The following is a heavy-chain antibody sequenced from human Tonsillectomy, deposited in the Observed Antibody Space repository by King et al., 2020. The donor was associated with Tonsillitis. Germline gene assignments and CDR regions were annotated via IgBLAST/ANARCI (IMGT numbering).Heavy chain of an antibody. V-gene: IGHV4-39*07. CDR1: GGSISRDSYY. Sequence: QLQESGPGLVKPSETLSLTCTVSGGSISRDSYYWGWIRQPPGKGLEWIGSIYYSGSSYYNSSLKSRVTISVDTSKNQFSLKLSSVTAADTAVYYCARPGDYGDYNGPFDYWGQGSLVTVSS. D-gene: IGHD4-17*01. J-gene: IGHJ4*02. CDR3: ARPGDYGDYNGPFDY. CDR2: IYYSGSS.